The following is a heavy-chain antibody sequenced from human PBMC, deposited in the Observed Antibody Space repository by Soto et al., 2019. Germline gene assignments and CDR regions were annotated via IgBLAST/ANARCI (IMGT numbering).Heavy chain of an antibody. J-gene: IGHJ5*02. CDR3: ARNGVAGSGWQNWFDP. V-gene: IGHV1-46*01. D-gene: IGHD6-19*01. Sequence: ASVKVSCKASGYTFTSYYMHWVRQAPGQGLEWMGIVNPSGGSTTYAQKFQGRVTTTRDTSTNTVYMELSSLRSEDTAVYYCARNGVAGSGWQNWFDPWGQGTLVTVS. CDR1: GYTFTSYY. CDR2: VNPSGGST.